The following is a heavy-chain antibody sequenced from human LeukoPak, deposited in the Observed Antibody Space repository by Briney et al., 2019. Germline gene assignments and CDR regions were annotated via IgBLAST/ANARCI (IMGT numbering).Heavy chain of an antibody. J-gene: IGHJ4*02. Sequence: GGSLRLSCAASGYTFSSYWMSWVRQAPGKGLEWVANIKQDGNEKYYVDSVKGRFTISRDNAKNSLYLQMNSLRAEDTAVYFCARDQSQDYYDSSGYYGYWGQGTLVTVSS. D-gene: IGHD3-22*01. CDR1: GYTFSSYW. CDR2: IKQDGNEK. CDR3: ARDQSQDYYDSSGYYGY. V-gene: IGHV3-7*01.